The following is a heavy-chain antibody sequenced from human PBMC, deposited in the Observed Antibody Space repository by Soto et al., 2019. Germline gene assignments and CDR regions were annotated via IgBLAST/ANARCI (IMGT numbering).Heavy chain of an antibody. J-gene: IGHJ3*01. Sequence: EVQLLDSGGGLVQPGGSLRLSCAASGFTLSIYAMSWVRQAPGKGLEWVSSISGSGGGTYYADSVKGRFTISRDNSKNTLSLQMNSLRAEDTAVYYCAKSRGSGSYFNPSDAFDFWGQGTMVTVSS. CDR3: AKSRGSGSYFNPSDAFDF. CDR2: ISGSGGGT. D-gene: IGHD3-10*01. V-gene: IGHV3-23*01. CDR1: GFTLSIYA.